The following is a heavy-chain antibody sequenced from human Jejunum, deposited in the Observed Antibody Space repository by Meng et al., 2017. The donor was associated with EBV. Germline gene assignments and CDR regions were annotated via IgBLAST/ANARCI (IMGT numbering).Heavy chain of an antibody. D-gene: IGHD1-26*01. J-gene: IGHJ4*02. CDR3: ARAVVGSTSLDY. CDR2: INTKTGNP. CDR1: GYNFTNYA. Sequence: QVQLGQSGAELRKPGASVKISCKTSGYNFTNYAMNWVRQAPGQGLEWMAWINTKTGNPAYAQGFTGRFVFSLDMSVTTIYLQISSLEAEDTAIYYCARAVVGSTSLDYWGQGTLVTVSS. V-gene: IGHV7-4-1*02.